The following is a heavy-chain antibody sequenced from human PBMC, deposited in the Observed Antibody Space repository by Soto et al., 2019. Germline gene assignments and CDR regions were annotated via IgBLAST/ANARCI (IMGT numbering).Heavy chain of an antibody. D-gene: IGHD3-9*01. V-gene: IGHV1-69*13. CDR2: IIPIFGTA. CDR3: GSVTYTYYDILTGYHDY. CDR1: GGTFSSYA. J-gene: IGHJ4*02. Sequence: GASVKVSSKASGGTFSSYAISWVRQAPGQGLEWMGGIIPIFGTATYAQKFQGRGTITADDSTSTAYTELSSLRSEDTAADYLGSVTYTYYDILTGYHDYRRRGTRGTVAS.